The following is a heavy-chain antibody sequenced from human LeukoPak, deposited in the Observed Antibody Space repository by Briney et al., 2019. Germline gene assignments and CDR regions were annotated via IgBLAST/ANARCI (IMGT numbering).Heavy chain of an antibody. CDR2: TWYDGSNK. Sequence: RSLILSCAASGFTFSNYGMHWVRQAPGKGLEWVAVTWYDGSNKYYADSVKGRFTISRDNSKNTLYLQMNSLRAEDTAVYYCARVLVPAATSRYYYYGMDVWGQGTTVTVSS. V-gene: IGHV3-33*01. D-gene: IGHD2-2*01. CDR1: GFTFSNYG. CDR3: ARVLVPAATSRYYYYGMDV. J-gene: IGHJ6*02.